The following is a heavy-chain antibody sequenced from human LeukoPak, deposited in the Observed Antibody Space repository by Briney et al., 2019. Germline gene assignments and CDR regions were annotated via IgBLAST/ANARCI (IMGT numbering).Heavy chain of an antibody. CDR2: ISSGSRTI. V-gene: IGHV3-48*01. CDR3: ARESITGHRDFDY. Sequence: PGGSLRLSCAASGFTFSTYSMKWVRQAPGKGLEWISYISSGSRTIYYGYSVEGRFTVSRDNAKNSLYLQMRSLRAEDTAVYYCARESITGHRDFDYWGQGTLVTVSS. J-gene: IGHJ4*02. D-gene: IGHD1-20*01. CDR1: GFTFSTYS.